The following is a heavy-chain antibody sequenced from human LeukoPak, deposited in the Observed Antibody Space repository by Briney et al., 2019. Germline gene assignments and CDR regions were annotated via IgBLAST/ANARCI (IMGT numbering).Heavy chain of an antibody. CDR3: ARRIWLQLMDAFDI. CDR2: IYYSGST. D-gene: IGHD5-24*01. Sequence: PSETLSLTCTVSGDSISSYYWSWMRQTPGKGLEWIGYIYYSGSTNYNPSLKSRVTISVDTSKNQFSLKLSSVTAADTAVYYCARRIWLQLMDAFDIWGQGTMVTVPS. CDR1: GDSISSYY. V-gene: IGHV4-59*08. J-gene: IGHJ3*02.